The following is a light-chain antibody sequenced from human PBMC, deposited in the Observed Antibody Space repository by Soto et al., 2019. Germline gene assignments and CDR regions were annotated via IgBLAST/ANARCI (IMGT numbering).Light chain of an antibody. CDR1: QDISTW. CDR3: QQANSFPLT. V-gene: IGKV1-12*01. J-gene: IGKJ4*01. Sequence: DIQMTQSPSSVSASVGDRVTITCRASQDISTWLAWYQQKPGKAPNLLIYAASSLQSGVPSRFSGSRSGTDFTLTISSLQPEDFATYYCQQANSFPLTFGGGTKVDI. CDR2: AAS.